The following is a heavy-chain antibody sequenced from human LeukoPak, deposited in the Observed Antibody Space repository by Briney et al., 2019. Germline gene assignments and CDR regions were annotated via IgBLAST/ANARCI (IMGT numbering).Heavy chain of an antibody. Sequence: GGSLSLSCAASGFTFDDYAMHWVRQAPGKGLEWVSGISWNSGSIGYADSVKSRFTISRDNDKNSLYLQMHSLRADDTALYYCEKDWMVQGVIPWYNWFDPWGQGTLVTVSS. D-gene: IGHD3-10*01. CDR3: EKDWMVQGVIPWYNWFDP. V-gene: IGHV3-9*01. J-gene: IGHJ5*02. CDR1: GFTFDDYA. CDR2: ISWNSGSI.